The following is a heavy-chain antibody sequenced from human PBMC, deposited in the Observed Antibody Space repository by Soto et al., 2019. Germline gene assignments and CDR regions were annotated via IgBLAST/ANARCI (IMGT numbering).Heavy chain of an antibody. D-gene: IGHD3-10*01. Sequence: EVQLVESGGGLVQSGGSLRLSCAASGFTFSSYWMHWVRQAPGKGLVWVSRIKGDGISTNYADSVKGRFTISRDNAKDTVFLQMNXLSADDTAVYYCARGAMGNYYNDYWGQGTLVTVSS. CDR1: GFTFSSYW. CDR2: IKGDGIST. CDR3: ARGAMGNYYNDY. V-gene: IGHV3-74*01. J-gene: IGHJ4*02.